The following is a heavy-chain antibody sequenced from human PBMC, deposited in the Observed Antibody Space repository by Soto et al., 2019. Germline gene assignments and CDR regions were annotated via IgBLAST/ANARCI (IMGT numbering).Heavy chain of an antibody. CDR1: GVSISSSRSY. D-gene: IGHD6-13*01. V-gene: IGHV4-39*01. CDR3: ARQAAAPGIDLWFDP. Sequence: LSLTCNVSGVSISSSRSYWAWFLQPPGKELEWIANIFYAGNTYYNPSLKSRVTVSVDTSKNQFSLKLDSVTAADTAVYYCARQAAAPGIDLWFDPWGQGTLVTVSS. CDR2: IFYAGNT. J-gene: IGHJ5*02.